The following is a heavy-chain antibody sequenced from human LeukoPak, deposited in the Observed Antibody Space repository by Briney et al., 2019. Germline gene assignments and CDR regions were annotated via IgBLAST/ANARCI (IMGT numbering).Heavy chain of an antibody. J-gene: IGHJ4*02. CDR1: GFPFNYYG. D-gene: IGHD3-9*01. CDR2: AYGDGNSK. V-gene: IGHV3-33*01. Sequence: PGGSLRLSCATSGFPFNYYGMHWVRQAPGKGLEWVAVAYGDGNSKYYVDSVKGRFTISKDIFENTLYLQMSSLRAEDTAVYYCARDTRRTSGFYWGQGTPVTVSS. CDR3: ARDTRRTSGFY.